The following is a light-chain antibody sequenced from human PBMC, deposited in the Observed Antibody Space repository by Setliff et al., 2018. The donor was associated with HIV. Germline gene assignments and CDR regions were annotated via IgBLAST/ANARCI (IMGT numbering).Light chain of an antibody. CDR1: QSVSSY. Sequence: EIVLTQSPATLSLSPGERATLSCRASQSVSSYLAWYQQKPGQAPRLLIYDASNRATGIPARFSGSGSGTDFTLTISSLQAEDVAVYYCQQFYISPHTFGQGTKGDIK. V-gene: IGKV3-11*01. CDR2: DAS. CDR3: QQFYISPHT. J-gene: IGKJ2*01.